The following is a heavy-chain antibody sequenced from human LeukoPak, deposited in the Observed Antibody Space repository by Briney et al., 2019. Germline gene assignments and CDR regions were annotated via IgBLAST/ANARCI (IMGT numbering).Heavy chain of an antibody. CDR2: ISYDGSNK. D-gene: IGHD1-7*01. CDR3: AKRVTGTTNYFDY. CDR1: GFTFSSYG. V-gene: IGHV3-30*18. J-gene: IGHJ4*02. Sequence: PGRSLRLSCAASGFTFSSYGMHWVRQAPGKGLEWVAVISYDGSNKYYADSVKGRFTISRDNSKNTLYLQMNSLRAEDTAVYYCAKRVTGTTNYFDYWGQGTLVTVSS.